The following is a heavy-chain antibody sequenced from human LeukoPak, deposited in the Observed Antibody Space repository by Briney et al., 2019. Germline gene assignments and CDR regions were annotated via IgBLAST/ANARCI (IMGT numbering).Heavy chain of an antibody. CDR1: GGSISSGDYY. V-gene: IGHV4-30-4*01. Sequence: SETLSLTCTVSGGSISSGDYYWSWIRQPPGKGLEWIGYFYYSGSTYYNPSLKSRVTISVDTSKNQFSLKLSSVTAADTAVYYCARAGQYYYDSAGYFPDYWGQGTLVTVSS. CDR2: FYYSGST. J-gene: IGHJ4*02. CDR3: ARAGQYYYDSAGYFPDY. D-gene: IGHD3-22*01.